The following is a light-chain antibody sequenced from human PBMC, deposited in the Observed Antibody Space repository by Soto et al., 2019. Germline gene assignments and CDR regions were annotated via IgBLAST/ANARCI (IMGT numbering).Light chain of an antibody. V-gene: IGKV3-15*01. Sequence: EKVMTQSPATLSVSPGERATLSCRASQSVSSDLAWYQQKPGQAPRLLMYGASTRATGIPARFSGSGSGTEFTLTISSLQSEDFAVYYCQQYNDWPRTFGQGTKLDI. CDR3: QQYNDWPRT. CDR2: GAS. J-gene: IGKJ2*01. CDR1: QSVSSD.